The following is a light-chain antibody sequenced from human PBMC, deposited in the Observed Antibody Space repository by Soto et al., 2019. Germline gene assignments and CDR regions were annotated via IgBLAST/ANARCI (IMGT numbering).Light chain of an antibody. CDR2: EVT. V-gene: IGLV2-23*02. Sequence: QSVLTQPASVSGSPGQSITISCTGTNSDVGSYNLVSWYQQHPDKAPKLMIYEVTKRPSGVSNRFSGSKSGNTASLTISGLQAEDEADYYCCSYAGSSTWVFGGGTQLTVL. J-gene: IGLJ2*01. CDR1: NSDVGSYNL. CDR3: CSYAGSSTWV.